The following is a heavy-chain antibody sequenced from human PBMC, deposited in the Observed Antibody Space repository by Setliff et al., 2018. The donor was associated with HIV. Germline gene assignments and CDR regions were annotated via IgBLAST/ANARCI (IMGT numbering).Heavy chain of an antibody. CDR1: GYTLTELS. CDR2: FDPQDDET. J-gene: IGHJ3*02. Sequence: ASVKVSCKVSGYTLTELSGHWVRQAPGKGLEWIGSFDPQDDETIYAQNFQGRVTMTEDTSTDTAYMELSSLRPEDTAVYYCVTQRGSGSDPFDIWGPGTMVTVSS. D-gene: IGHD6-25*01. CDR3: VTQRGSGSDPFDI. V-gene: IGHV1-24*01.